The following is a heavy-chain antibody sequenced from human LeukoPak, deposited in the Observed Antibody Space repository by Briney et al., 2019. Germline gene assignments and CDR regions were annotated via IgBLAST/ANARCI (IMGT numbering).Heavy chain of an antibody. V-gene: IGHV1-69*05. J-gene: IGHJ3*02. D-gene: IGHD4-17*01. CDR2: IIPIFGTA. CDR1: GGTFSSYA. CDR3: ATHLRYGDYVFFRSDAFDI. Sequence: SVKVSCKASGGTFSSYAISWVRQAPGQGLEWMGGIIPIFGTANYAQKFQGRVTITTDESTSTAYMALSSLRSEDTAVYYCATHLRYGDYVFFRSDAFDIWGQGTMVTVSS.